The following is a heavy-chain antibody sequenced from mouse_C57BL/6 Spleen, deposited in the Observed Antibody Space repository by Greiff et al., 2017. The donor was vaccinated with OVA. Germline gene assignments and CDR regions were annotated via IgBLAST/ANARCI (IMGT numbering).Heavy chain of an antibody. CDR2: IYPSDSET. CDR3: ARGIYYDYGAFAY. D-gene: IGHD2-4*01. J-gene: IGHJ3*01. CDR1: GYTFTSYW. V-gene: IGHV1-61*01. Sequence: VQLKQPGAELVRPGSSVKLSCKASGYTFTSYWMDWVKQRPGQGLEWIGNIYPSDSETHYNQKFKDKATLTVDKSSSTAYMQLSSLTSEDSAVYYCARGIYYDYGAFAYWGQGTLVTVSA.